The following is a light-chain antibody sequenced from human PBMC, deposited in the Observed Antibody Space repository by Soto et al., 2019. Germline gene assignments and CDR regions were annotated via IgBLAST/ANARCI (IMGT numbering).Light chain of an antibody. V-gene: IGLV1-44*01. CDR2: RDN. CDR1: SSNIGGNT. J-gene: IGLJ1*01. CDR3: AAWDDSLNGYV. Sequence: QSVLTQPPSASGTPGQRVTISCSGSSSNIGGNTVNWYQQLSGTAPKLLIYRDNQRPSGVPDRFSGSKSGTSASLAISGLQSEDEADYYCAAWDDSLNGYVFGTGTKVTVL.